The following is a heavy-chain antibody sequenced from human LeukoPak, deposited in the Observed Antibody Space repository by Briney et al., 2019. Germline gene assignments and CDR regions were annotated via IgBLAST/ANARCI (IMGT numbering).Heavy chain of an antibody. V-gene: IGHV3-33*01. J-gene: IGHJ4*02. Sequence: GGSLRLSCAASGFTFSSNGMHWARQAPGKGLEWVALIWYDGSNKYYADSVKGRFTISRDNSKNTLYLQTNSLRAEDTAVYYCATSYGDYEGHPLDYWGQGTLVTVSS. CDR3: ATSYGDYEGHPLDY. CDR2: IWYDGSNK. CDR1: GFTFSSNG. D-gene: IGHD4-17*01.